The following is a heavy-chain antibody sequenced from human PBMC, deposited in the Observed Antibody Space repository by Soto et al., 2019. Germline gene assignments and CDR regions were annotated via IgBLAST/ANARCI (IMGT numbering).Heavy chain of an antibody. CDR3: ARDYVVVPAAIGLNWFDP. D-gene: IGHD2-2*01. V-gene: IGHV1-2*02. CDR2: INPNSGGT. CDR1: VYTFTGYD. Sequence: ASVKVSCKASVYTFTGYDIHCVRPAPGQGLEWMGWINPNSGGTNYAQKFQGRVTMTRDTSISTAYMELSRLRSDDTAVYYCARDYVVVPAAIGLNWFDPWGQGNLVTVS. J-gene: IGHJ5*02.